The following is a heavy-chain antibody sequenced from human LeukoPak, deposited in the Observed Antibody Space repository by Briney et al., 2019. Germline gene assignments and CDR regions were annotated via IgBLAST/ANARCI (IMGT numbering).Heavy chain of an antibody. CDR3: ARRGMARPNCSGGSCYSEIGAFDI. V-gene: IGHV4-34*01. CDR2: INHSGST. CDR1: GGSFSGYY. J-gene: IGHJ3*02. D-gene: IGHD2-15*01. Sequence: SETLSLTCAVYGGSFSGYYWSWIRQPPGKGLEWIGEINHSGSTNYNPSLKSRVTISVDTSKNQFSLKLSSVTAADTAVYYCARRGMARPNCSGGSCYSEIGAFDIWGQGTMVTVSS.